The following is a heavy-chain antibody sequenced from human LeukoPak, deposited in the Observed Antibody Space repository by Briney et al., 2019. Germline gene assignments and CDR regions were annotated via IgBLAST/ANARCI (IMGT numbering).Heavy chain of an antibody. Sequence: SVKVSCKASGYTFINYGITWVRQAPGQGLQWMGWTSPYDDYTYYAQMFQGRVTMTTDTSTRTASMELRSLRSDDTAVYYCARGGYYGSGSSIRYYGLGVWGQGTTVTVSS. CDR3: ARGGYYGSGSSIRYYGLGV. CDR2: TSPYDDYT. CDR1: GYTFINYG. D-gene: IGHD3-10*01. J-gene: IGHJ6*02. V-gene: IGHV1-18*01.